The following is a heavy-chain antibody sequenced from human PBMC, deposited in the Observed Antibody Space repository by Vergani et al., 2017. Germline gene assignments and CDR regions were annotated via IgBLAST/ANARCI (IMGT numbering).Heavy chain of an antibody. D-gene: IGHD2-21*02. CDR2: ISYDGSNK. CDR3: ARXLCGGDCYRLGYYGMDV. CDR1: GFTFSSYA. J-gene: IGHJ6*02. Sequence: QVQLVESGGGVVQPGRSLRLSCAASGFTFSSYAMHWVRQAPGKGLEWVAVISYDGSNKYFADSVKGRFTISRDNSKNTLYLQMNSLRAEDTAVYYCARXLCGGDCYRLGYYGMDVWGQGTTVTVSS. V-gene: IGHV3-30-3*01.